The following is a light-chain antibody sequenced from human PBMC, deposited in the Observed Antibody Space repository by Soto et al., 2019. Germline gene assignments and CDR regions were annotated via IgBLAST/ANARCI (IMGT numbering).Light chain of an antibody. Sequence: QSALTQPRSVSGSPGQSVTVSCIGTSSDVGDYNSVSWYQQHPGKAPKLMIYDVSKRPSGVPDRFSGSKSGNTASLTISGLQAGDEADYYCCSYAGGYSYVFGIGTKVTLL. CDR1: SSDVGDYNS. CDR3: CSYAGGYSYV. J-gene: IGLJ1*01. V-gene: IGLV2-11*01. CDR2: DVS.